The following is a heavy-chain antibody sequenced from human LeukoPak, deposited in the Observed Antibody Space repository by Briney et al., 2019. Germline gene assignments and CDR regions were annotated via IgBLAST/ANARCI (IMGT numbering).Heavy chain of an antibody. CDR2: INHSGST. Sequence: SETLSLTCAVYGGSFSGYYWSWIRQPPGKGLEWIGEINHSGSTNYNPSLKSRVTISVDTSKNQFSLKLSSVTAADTAVYYCARAGGVWFDPWGQGTLVTVSS. J-gene: IGHJ5*02. CDR3: ARAGGVWFDP. V-gene: IGHV4-34*01. CDR1: GGSFSGYY. D-gene: IGHD1-14*01.